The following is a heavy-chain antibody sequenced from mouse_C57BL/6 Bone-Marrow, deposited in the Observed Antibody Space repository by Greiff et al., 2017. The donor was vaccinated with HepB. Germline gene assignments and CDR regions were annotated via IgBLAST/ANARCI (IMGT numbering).Heavy chain of an antibody. CDR1: GFTFSNYW. J-gene: IGHJ3*01. D-gene: IGHD2-1*01. CDR2: IRLKSDNYAT. Sequence: EVKVEESGGGLVQPGGSMKLSCVASGFTFSNYWMNWVRQSPEKGLEWVAQIRLKSDNYATHYAESVKGRFTISRDDSKSSVYLQMNNLRAEDTGIYYCTGDRGNYGTYWGQGTLVTVSA. V-gene: IGHV6-3*01. CDR3: TGDRGNYGTY.